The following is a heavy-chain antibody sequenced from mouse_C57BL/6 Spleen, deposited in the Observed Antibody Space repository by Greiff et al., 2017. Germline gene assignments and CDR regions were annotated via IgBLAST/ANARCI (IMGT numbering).Heavy chain of an antibody. Sequence: VKLQQSGAELVRPGTSVKMSCKASGYTFTNYWIGWAKQRPGHGLEWIGDIYPGGGYTNYNEKFKGKATLTADKSSSTAYMQFSSLTSEDSAIYYCARGGSGKGYFDVWGTGTTVTVSS. CDR1: GYTFTNYW. CDR3: ARGGSGKGYFDV. V-gene: IGHV1-63*01. J-gene: IGHJ1*03. CDR2: IYPGGGYT.